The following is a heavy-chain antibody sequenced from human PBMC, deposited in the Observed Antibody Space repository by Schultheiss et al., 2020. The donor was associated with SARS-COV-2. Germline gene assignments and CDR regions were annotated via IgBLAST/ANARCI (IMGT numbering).Heavy chain of an antibody. D-gene: IGHD4-17*01. Sequence: ASVKVSCKASGYTFTSYGISWVRQAPGQGLEWMGWISAYNGNTNYAQKLQGRVTMTTDTSTSTAYMELRSLRSDDTAVYYCARGVYGEPGYYYYYMDVWGKGTTVTGSS. CDR3: ARGVYGEPGYYYYYMDV. J-gene: IGHJ6*03. CDR2: ISAYNGNT. V-gene: IGHV1-18*01. CDR1: GYTFTSYG.